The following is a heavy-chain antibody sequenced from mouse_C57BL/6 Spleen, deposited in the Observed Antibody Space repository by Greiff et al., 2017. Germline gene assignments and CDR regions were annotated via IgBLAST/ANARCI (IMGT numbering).Heavy chain of an antibody. D-gene: IGHD2-4*01. CDR1: GYTFTDHT. V-gene: IGHV1-78*01. CDR3: ARCYNDYDEGSYAMDY. CDR2: IYPRDGST. Sequence: VQLQQSDAELVKPGASVKISCKVSGYTFTDHTIHWMKQRPEQGLEWIGYIYPRDGSTKYNEKFKGTATLTADKSSSTAYMQLNSLTSEDSAVYFCARCYNDYDEGSYAMDYWGQGTSVTVSS. J-gene: IGHJ4*01.